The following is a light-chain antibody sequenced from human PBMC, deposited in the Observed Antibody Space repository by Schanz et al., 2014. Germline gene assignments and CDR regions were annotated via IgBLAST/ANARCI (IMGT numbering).Light chain of an antibody. CDR1: QTVSGNS. V-gene: IGKV3-20*01. Sequence: EVVLTQSPGTLSLSAGERASLSCRASQTVSGNSLAWYQHVPGQAPRLLIYGASSRATGVPDRFRGGGSGRDFTLTISRLEREDSAVYYCQYYGTSFWTFGQGTKVEV. J-gene: IGKJ1*01. CDR2: GAS. CDR3: QYYGTSFWT.